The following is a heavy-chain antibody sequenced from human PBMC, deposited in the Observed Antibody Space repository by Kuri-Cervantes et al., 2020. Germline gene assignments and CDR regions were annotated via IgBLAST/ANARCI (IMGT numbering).Heavy chain of an antibody. Sequence: SVKVSCKASGYTFTSYGISWVRQAPGQGLEWMGRIIPILGIANYAQKFQGRVTITADKSTSTAYMELRSLRSDDTAVYYCARVWSYYYDSSGYLWFDPWGQGTLVTVSS. CDR3: ARVWSYYYDSSGYLWFDP. V-gene: IGHV1-69*04. D-gene: IGHD3-22*01. CDR1: GYTFTSYG. J-gene: IGHJ5*02. CDR2: IIPILGIA.